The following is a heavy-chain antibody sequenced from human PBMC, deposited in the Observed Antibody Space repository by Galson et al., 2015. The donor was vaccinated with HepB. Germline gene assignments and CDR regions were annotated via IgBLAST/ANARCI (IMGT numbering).Heavy chain of an antibody. J-gene: IGHJ3*02. Sequence: SLRLSCAASKFTFSNAWMTWVRQAPGKGLEWVGHVKSKTDGGTTDYTAPVKGRFTISRDDSKNMLYLQMSSLKIEDTAVYYCTTLRVAGPYDACDIWGQGTTVTVSS. CDR2: VKSKTDGGTT. D-gene: IGHD6-19*01. CDR3: TTLRVAGPYDACDI. V-gene: IGHV3-15*05. CDR1: KFTFSNAW.